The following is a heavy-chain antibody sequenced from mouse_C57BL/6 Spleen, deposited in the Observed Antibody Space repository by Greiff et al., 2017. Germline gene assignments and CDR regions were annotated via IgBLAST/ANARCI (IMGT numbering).Heavy chain of an antibody. D-gene: IGHD1-3*01. J-gene: IGHJ2*01. V-gene: IGHV3-6*01. CDR3: ARISGGYFDY. CDR2: ISYDGSN. Sequence: EVQLQESGPGLVKPSQSLSLTCSVTGYSITSGYYWNWIRQFPGNKLEWMGYISYDGSNNYNPSLKNRISITRDTSKNQFFLKLNSVTTEDTATYYCARISGGYFDYWGQGTTLTVSS. CDR1: GYSITSGYY.